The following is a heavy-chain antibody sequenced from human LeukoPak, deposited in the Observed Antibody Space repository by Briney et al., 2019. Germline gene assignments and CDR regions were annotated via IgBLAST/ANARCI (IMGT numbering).Heavy chain of an antibody. J-gene: IGHJ4*02. D-gene: IGHD6-13*01. CDR2: ISAYNGNT. Sequence: ASVKVSCTASGYTFTTYGFSWVRQAPGQGLEWMGWISAYNGNTNYLQKLQGRVTMTTDTSTNTAYMELRSLTSDDTAVYYCARDHSSSGQLFDYWGQGTLVTVSS. CDR1: GYTFTTYG. V-gene: IGHV1-18*01. CDR3: ARDHSSSGQLFDY.